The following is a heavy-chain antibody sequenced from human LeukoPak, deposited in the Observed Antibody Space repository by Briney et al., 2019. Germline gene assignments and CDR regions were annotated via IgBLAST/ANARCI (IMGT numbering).Heavy chain of an antibody. CDR3: ARANWGSFFDY. Sequence: GGSLRLSCAASGFTFSSYEMNWVRQAPGKGLEWVSYITLSSSTIYYADSVKGRFTISRDNAKNSLYLQMNSLRAEDTAVYYCARANWGSFFDYWGQGTLVTVSS. J-gene: IGHJ4*02. CDR2: ITLSSSTI. D-gene: IGHD7-27*01. CDR1: GFTFSSYE. V-gene: IGHV3-48*01.